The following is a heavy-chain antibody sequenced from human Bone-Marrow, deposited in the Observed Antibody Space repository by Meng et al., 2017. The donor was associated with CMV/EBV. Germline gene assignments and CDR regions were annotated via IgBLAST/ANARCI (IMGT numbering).Heavy chain of an antibody. CDR3: AREVYDSSNYYYRFDY. CDR2: IYYSGST. J-gene: IGHJ4*02. D-gene: IGHD3-22*01. CDR1: GVSISSYY. Sequence: SEPLSLTCTVSGVSISSYYWSWIRQPPGKGLEWIGYIYYSGSTNYNPSLKSRVTISVHTSKNQFSLKLSSVTAADTAVYYCAREVYDSSNYYYRFDYWGQGTLVTVSS. V-gene: IGHV4-59*01.